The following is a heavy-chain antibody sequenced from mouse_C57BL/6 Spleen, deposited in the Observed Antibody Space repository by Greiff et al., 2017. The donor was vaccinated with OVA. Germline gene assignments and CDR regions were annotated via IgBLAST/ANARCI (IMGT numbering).Heavy chain of an antibody. CDR3: ARSSNWAGYFDY. D-gene: IGHD4-1*01. J-gene: IGHJ2*01. Sequence: QVQLQQSGAELARPGASVKLSCKASGYTFTSYGISWVKQRTGQGLAWLGEISPRSGNTYYNEQFKGKATLTADKSSSTAYMELRSLTSEDSAVYFCARSSNWAGYFDYWGQGTTLTVSS. CDR1: GYTFTSYG. V-gene: IGHV1-81*01. CDR2: ISPRSGNT.